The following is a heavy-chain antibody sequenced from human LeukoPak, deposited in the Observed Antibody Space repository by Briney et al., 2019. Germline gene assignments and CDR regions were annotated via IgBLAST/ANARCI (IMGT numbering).Heavy chain of an antibody. CDR1: GFTFSSYA. J-gene: IGHJ3*02. CDR2: ISGSGTST. CDR3: ARDTYYSDSNDYYYQDAFDI. Sequence: GSLRLSCAASGFTFSSYAMSWVRQAPGKGLEWVSAISGSGTSTYYADSVKGRFTISRDNSKNTLYLQMNSLRAEDTAVFYCARDTYYSDSNDYYYQDAFDIWGQGTMVTVSS. V-gene: IGHV3-23*01. D-gene: IGHD3-22*01.